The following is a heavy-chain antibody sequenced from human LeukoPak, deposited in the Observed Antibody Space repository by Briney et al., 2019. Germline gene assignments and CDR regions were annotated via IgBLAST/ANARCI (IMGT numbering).Heavy chain of an antibody. CDR1: GFSFSSYW. V-gene: IGHV3-74*01. Sequence: SGGSLRLSCAASGFSFSSYWMHWVRQAPGKGLVWVSRINSDGSSTSNADSVKGRFTISRDNAKNTLYLQLNSLRAEDTAVYYCARSEYAFDYWAQGTLVTVSS. CDR2: INSDGSST. J-gene: IGHJ4*02. CDR3: ARSEYAFDY. D-gene: IGHD2-2*01.